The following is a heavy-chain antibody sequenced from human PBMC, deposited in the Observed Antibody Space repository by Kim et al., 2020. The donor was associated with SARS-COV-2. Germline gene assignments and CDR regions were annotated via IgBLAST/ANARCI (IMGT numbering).Heavy chain of an antibody. CDR1: GFTFNTYG. CDR3: AKSFSGSCFGYDN. Sequence: GGSLRLSCAASGFTFNTYGMHWVRQAPGKGLEWVAAISYDGSNTYYADSVKGRFTISRDNSKNTLYLQMNSLRIEDTAVYYCAKSFSGSCFGYDNWGEGTLVTISS. V-gene: IGHV3-30*18. D-gene: IGHD1-26*01. J-gene: IGHJ4*02. CDR2: ISYDGSNT.